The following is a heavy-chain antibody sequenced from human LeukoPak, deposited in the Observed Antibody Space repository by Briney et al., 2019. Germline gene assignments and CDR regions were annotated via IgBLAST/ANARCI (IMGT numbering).Heavy chain of an antibody. J-gene: IGHJ4*02. CDR3: ARGNGYVSC. CDR2: IYHGGCA. D-gene: IGHD5-12*01. CDR1: GGSFSSSSYY. Sequence: ASEPLTLPCTVSGGSFSSSSYYWGWIRQPPAKGLEWIGSIYHGGCAYYSPSIKRRVTITVDTSKNQFSLKLSSVTAVDTAVYYCARGNGYVSCWGQGTLVTVSS. V-gene: IGHV4-39*07.